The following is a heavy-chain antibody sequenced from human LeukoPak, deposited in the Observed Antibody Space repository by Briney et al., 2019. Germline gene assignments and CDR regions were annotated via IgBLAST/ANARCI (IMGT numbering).Heavy chain of an antibody. Sequence: PETLSLTCTVSGGSISSYYWSWIRQPPGKGLEWMGYIYDSGNTNYNPSLKSRVTISIDTSKNQFSLKLSSVTAADTAVYYCARCAARGITVADIWGQGRMVTVSS. J-gene: IGHJ3*02. V-gene: IGHV4-59*01. D-gene: IGHD1-14*01. CDR3: ARCAARGITVADI. CDR2: IYDSGNT. CDR1: GGSISSYY.